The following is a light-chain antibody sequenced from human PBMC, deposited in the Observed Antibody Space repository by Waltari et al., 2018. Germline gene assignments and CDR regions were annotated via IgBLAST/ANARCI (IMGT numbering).Light chain of an antibody. V-gene: IGKV1-27*01. CDR1: QGINNY. J-gene: IGKJ4*01. CDR3: QKYNSALLT. CDR2: DES. Sequence: DIQMTKSPSSLSGSVGDRVTITCMASQGINNYLAWCQQKSGKVAHLLIYDESTLRSGVPSLFSGSGSATDFPLTRNSLQPEYFATYYCQKYNSALLTFGGGTKVEI.